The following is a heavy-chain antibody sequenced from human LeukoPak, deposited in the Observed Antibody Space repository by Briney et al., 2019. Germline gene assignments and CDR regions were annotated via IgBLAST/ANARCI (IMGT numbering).Heavy chain of an antibody. J-gene: IGHJ4*02. D-gene: IGHD3-3*01. Sequence: GGSLRLSCAASGFIVSGDFMSWVRQAPGKGLEWVSVIYSDGSTYYADSVKGRFTISRDNAKNSLFLQMNSLGAEDTAVYYCARGGLTITMFGVPIIRNFDYWGQGTLVTVSS. CDR3: ARGGLTITMFGVPIIRNFDY. CDR1: GFIVSGDF. V-gene: IGHV3-66*01. CDR2: IYSDGST.